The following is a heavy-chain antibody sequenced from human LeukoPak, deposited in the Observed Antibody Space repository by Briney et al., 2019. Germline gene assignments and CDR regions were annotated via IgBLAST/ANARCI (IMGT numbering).Heavy chain of an antibody. Sequence: GGSLRLSCTGFGFSFSRHSMNWVRQAPGKGLEWVAVISSDGTNKYYADSVKGRFTISRDNSKNTLYLQMNSLRAEDTAVYYCTKDPIAVAGNNYYRMDVWGQGTTVSVSS. CDR1: GFSFSRHS. J-gene: IGHJ6*02. D-gene: IGHD6-19*01. V-gene: IGHV3-30*18. CDR3: TKDPIAVAGNNYYRMDV. CDR2: ISSDGTNK.